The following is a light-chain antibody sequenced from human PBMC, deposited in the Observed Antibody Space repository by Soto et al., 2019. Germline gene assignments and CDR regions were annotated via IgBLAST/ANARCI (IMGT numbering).Light chain of an antibody. CDR3: QQYNSYSWT. CDR1: QSISSW. CDR2: QAS. Sequence: DIQMTQSPSTLSASVGDRVTITCRASQSISSWLAWYQQKPGKAPKLLISQASSLESGVPSRFSGSGSETELTLTISGLQPDDFASYYCQQYNSYSWTFGQGTKVDIK. J-gene: IGKJ1*01. V-gene: IGKV1-5*03.